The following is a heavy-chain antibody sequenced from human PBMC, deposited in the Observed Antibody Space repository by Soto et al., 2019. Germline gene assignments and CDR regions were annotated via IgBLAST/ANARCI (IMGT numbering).Heavy chain of an antibody. CDR2: ISGSGGST. CDR3: AKGHRYFDWLLAPGAEYFQH. V-gene: IGHV3-23*01. Sequence: GGSLRLSCAPSGFTFSSYAMSWVRQAPGKGLEWVSAISGSGGSTYYADSVKGRFTISRDNSKNTLYLQMNSLRAEDTAVYYCAKGHRYFDWLLAPGAEYFQHWGQGTLVTVSS. J-gene: IGHJ1*01. D-gene: IGHD3-9*01. CDR1: GFTFSSYA.